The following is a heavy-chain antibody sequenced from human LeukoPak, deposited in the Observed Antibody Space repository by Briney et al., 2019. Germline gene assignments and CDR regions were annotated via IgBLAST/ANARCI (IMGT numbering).Heavy chain of an antibody. Sequence: GASVKVSCTASGYTFTSYGISWVRQAPGQGLEWMGLICAYNGNTNYEQKLQGRVTMTTDTFTSTAYMELRSLRSDDTAVYYCARDGGGLCSSTSCYTNWFDPWGQGTLVTVSS. CDR1: GYTFTSYG. J-gene: IGHJ5*02. D-gene: IGHD2-2*02. V-gene: IGHV1-18*01. CDR3: ARDGGGLCSSTSCYTNWFDP. CDR2: ICAYNGNT.